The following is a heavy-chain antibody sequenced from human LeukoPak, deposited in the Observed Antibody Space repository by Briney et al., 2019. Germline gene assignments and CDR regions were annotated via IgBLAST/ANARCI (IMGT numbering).Heavy chain of an antibody. CDR2: RESNGYT. D-gene: IGHD2-2*02. V-gene: IGHV4-59*01. CDR3: ACRKLGYCSSTSCYTTARFDP. J-gene: IGHJ5*02. CDR1: GGSLSGYY. Sequence: SETLSLTCSFSGGSLSGYYWSWLRQPPGKGLEWIAYRESNGYTESYPSLMSRVKISLDTSKNQLSLKLASVTAADAAVYYCACRKLGYCSSTSCYTTARFDPWGQGTLVTVSS.